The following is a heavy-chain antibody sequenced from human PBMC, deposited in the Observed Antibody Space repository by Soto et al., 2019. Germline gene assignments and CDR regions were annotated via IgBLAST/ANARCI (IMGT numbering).Heavy chain of an antibody. V-gene: IGHV5-51*01. CDR1: GYPFTNYY. J-gene: IGHJ4*02. CDR2: IHPGYSDT. CDR3: ARNDSTSSRACFQY. Sequence: PGESLKISCKGSGYPFTNYYIGWVRQMPGKGLEWMGIIHPGYSDTSCSPSFEGQVTISADKSLKSVYLQWSSLKASDTAIYYCARNDSTSSRACFQYWGQGTLVTVSS. D-gene: IGHD1-1*01.